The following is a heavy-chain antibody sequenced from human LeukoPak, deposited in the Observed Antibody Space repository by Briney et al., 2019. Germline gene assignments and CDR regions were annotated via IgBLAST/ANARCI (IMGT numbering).Heavy chain of an antibody. CDR2: IKQDGSEK. Sequence: GGSLRLSCAASGFTFRDYTINWVRQAPGKGLEWVANIKQDGSEKNYVDSVKGRFTISRDNAKNSLYLQMNSLRAEDTAVYYCRVFAETADYWGPGTLVTVSS. CDR3: RVFAETADY. J-gene: IGHJ4*02. CDR1: GFTFRDYT. V-gene: IGHV3-7*01. D-gene: IGHD1-1*01.